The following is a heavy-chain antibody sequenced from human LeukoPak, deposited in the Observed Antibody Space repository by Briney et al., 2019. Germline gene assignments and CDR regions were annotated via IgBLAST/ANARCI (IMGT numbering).Heavy chain of an antibody. V-gene: IGHV3-74*01. D-gene: IGHD2-15*01. CDR3: ARDLTHCSGGRCHTSPNDC. CDR1: GFTLSNYW. J-gene: IGHJ4*02. CDR2: INTDRSST. Sequence: GGSLRLSCVASGFTLSNYWMHWVRQAPGKGLVWVSHINTDRSSTNYADSVKGRFTISRDNARNTLYLQMNSVRVEDTSVYYCARDLTHCSGGRCHTSPNDCWGQGTQVTVSS.